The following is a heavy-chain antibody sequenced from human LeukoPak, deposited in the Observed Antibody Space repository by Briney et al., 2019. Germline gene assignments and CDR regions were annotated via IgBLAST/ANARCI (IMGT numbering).Heavy chain of an antibody. D-gene: IGHD3-9*01. CDR1: GFTFSSYW. V-gene: IGHV3-7*03. CDR3: ARWGPYDILTGRIN. J-gene: IGHJ4*02. CDR2: IKQDGSEK. Sequence: GGSLRLSCAASGFTFSSYWMSWVRQAPGKGLEWVANIKQDGSEKNYVDSVKGRFTISRDNAKNSLYLQMNSLRAEDTAVYYCARWGPYDILTGRINWGQGTLVTVSS.